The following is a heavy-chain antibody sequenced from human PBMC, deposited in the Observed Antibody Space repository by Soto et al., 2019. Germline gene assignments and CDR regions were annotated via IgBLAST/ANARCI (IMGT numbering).Heavy chain of an antibody. CDR3: VGGSGWVMDY. V-gene: IGHV3-7*03. Sequence: EVQLVESGGGLVQPGGSLRLSCSASGFIFSSYWMTWVRHAPGKGLEWVVNVKQDGSEQHYVDSVKGRFTISRDNVKNSLFLQMNSLRAEDTAVYYCVGGSGWVMDYWGQGTLVTVSS. CDR2: VKQDGSEQ. D-gene: IGHD6-19*01. J-gene: IGHJ4*02. CDR1: GFIFSSYW.